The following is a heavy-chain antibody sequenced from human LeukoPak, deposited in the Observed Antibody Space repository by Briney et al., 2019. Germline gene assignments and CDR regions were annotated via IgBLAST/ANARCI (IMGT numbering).Heavy chain of an antibody. J-gene: IGHJ4*02. Sequence: GGSLRLSCAASGFTFSSYAMSWVRQAPGKGLEWVSAISDSGGSTYYADSVKGRFTISRDNSKNTLYLQMNSLRAEDTAVYYCAKGERKGFFLYYFDYWGQGTLVTVSS. CDR2: ISDSGGST. CDR3: AKGERKGFFLYYFDY. CDR1: GFTFSSYA. V-gene: IGHV3-23*01. D-gene: IGHD2/OR15-2a*01.